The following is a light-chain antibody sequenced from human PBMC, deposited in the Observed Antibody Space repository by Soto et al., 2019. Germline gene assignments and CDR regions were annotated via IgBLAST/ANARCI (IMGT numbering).Light chain of an antibody. Sequence: EIVMTQSPATLSVSPGERATLSCRASQSISSNLAWYQQKPGQAPRLLIYGASTRATGIPARFSGSGSGTEFILTISSLQPEDFAVYYCQQYYNWPITFGQGTRLEIK. J-gene: IGKJ5*01. CDR2: GAS. CDR1: QSISSN. V-gene: IGKV3-15*01. CDR3: QQYYNWPIT.